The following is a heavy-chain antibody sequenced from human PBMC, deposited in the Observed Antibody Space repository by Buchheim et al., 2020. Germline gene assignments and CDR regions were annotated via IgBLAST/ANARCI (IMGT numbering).Heavy chain of an antibody. CDR3: ARGGDYDPLTGLGRFDY. CDR1: GGSISSGDYS. Sequence: QLQLQESGSGLVKPSQTLSLTCAVSGGSISSGDYSWSWIRQPPGKGLQWIGYIYHSGSTYYNPSLKSRVTISVNRSKNQFSLKLSPVTAADTAVYYCARGGDYDPLTGLGRFDYWGQGTL. D-gene: IGHD3-9*01. J-gene: IGHJ4*02. V-gene: IGHV4-30-2*01. CDR2: IYHSGST.